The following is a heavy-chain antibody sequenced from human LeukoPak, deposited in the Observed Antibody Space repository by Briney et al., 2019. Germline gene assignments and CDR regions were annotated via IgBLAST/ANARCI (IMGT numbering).Heavy chain of an antibody. Sequence: GGSLRLSCAASRFTLSSYGLSWVRQAPGKGLEWVSAISGSGAKTYYADSVKGRFTISRDNSKNTLYLQVNSLRAEDTAVYYCAKDGGSYQFDYWGQGTLVTVSS. J-gene: IGHJ4*02. D-gene: IGHD1-26*01. CDR2: ISGSGAKT. CDR1: RFTLSSYG. CDR3: AKDGGSYQFDY. V-gene: IGHV3-23*01.